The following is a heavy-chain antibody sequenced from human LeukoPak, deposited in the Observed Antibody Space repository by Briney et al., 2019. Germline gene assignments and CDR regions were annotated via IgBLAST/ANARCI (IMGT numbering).Heavy chain of an antibody. V-gene: IGHV4-4*07. CDR1: GGSISSYY. CDR3: ARVGYDFWSGYVYYMDV. Sequence: SETLSLTCTVSGGSISSYYWSWIRQPAGKGLEWIGRIYTSGSTNYNPSLKSRVTISVDTSKNQFSLKLSSVTAADTAVYYCARVGYDFWSGYVYYMDVWGKGTTVTVSS. D-gene: IGHD3-3*01. CDR2: IYTSGST. J-gene: IGHJ6*03.